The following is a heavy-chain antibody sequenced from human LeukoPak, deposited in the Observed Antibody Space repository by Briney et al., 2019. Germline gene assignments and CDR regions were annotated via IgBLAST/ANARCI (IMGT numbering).Heavy chain of an antibody. J-gene: IGHJ6*02. Sequence: GGSLRLSCAASGFTFSSYGMHWVRQAPGKGLEWVAVIWYDGTNKYYADSVKGRFTISRDNSKNTLYLQMNSLRAEDTAVYYCVLRLRSGYGTDVWGQGTTVTVSS. D-gene: IGHD2/OR15-2a*01. CDR2: IWYDGTNK. CDR3: VLRLRSGYGTDV. CDR1: GFTFSSYG. V-gene: IGHV3-33*01.